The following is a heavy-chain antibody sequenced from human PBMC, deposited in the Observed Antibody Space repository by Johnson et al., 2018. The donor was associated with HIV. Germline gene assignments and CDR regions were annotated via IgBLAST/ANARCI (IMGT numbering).Heavy chain of an antibody. D-gene: IGHD3-16*02. CDR3: ARGPIADDAFDI. J-gene: IGHJ3*02. CDR1: GFTVSSNY. V-gene: IGHV3-7*01. CDR2: IKQDGSEK. Sequence: VQLVESGGGLVQPGGSLRLSCAASGFTVSSNYMSWVRQAPGKGLEWVANIKQDGSEKYYLDSVKGRFTISRDNSKNTLYLQMNSLRAEDTAVYFCARGPIADDAFDIWGQGTMVTVSS.